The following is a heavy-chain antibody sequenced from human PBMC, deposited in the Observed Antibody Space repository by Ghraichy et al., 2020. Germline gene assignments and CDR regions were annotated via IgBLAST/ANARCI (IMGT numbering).Heavy chain of an antibody. CDR3: ARSAQSYDFWSGYYSYYYYGMDV. V-gene: IGHV3-66*01. D-gene: IGHD3-3*01. Sequence: GGSLRLSCAASGFTVSSNYMSWVRQAPGKGLEWVSVIYSGGSAYYADSVKGRFTISRDNSKNTLYLQMNSLRAEDTAVYYCARSAQSYDFWSGYYSYYYYGMDVWGQGTTVTVSS. CDR1: GFTVSSNY. CDR2: IYSGGSA. J-gene: IGHJ6*02.